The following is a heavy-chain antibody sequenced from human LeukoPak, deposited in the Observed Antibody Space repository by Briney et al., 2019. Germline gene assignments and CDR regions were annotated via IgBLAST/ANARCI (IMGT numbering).Heavy chain of an antibody. J-gene: IGHJ3*02. V-gene: IGHV4-59*08. CDR3: ARLTGSSSSGYYGAFDI. Sequence: SETLSLTCTVSGGSISSYYWSWIRQPPGKGLEWIGYIYYSGSTNYNPSLKSRVTISVDTSKNQFSLKLSSVTAADTAVYYCARLTGSSSSGYYGAFDIWGQGTMVTVSS. CDR2: IYYSGST. D-gene: IGHD3-22*01. CDR1: GGSISSYY.